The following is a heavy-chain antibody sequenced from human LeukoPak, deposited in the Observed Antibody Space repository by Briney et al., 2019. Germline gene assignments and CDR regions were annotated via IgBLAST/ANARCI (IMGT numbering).Heavy chain of an antibody. CDR2: IRYDGSNK. CDR1: GFTFSNYG. V-gene: IGHV3-30*02. J-gene: IGHJ6*03. D-gene: IGHD3-3*02. CDR3: AKDQGHFWSGYYMDV. Sequence: GGSLRLSCVASGFTFSNYGMHWVRQAPGKGLEWVAFIRYDGSNKYYADSVKGRFTISRDNSKNTLYLQMNSLRAEDTAVYYCAKDQGHFWSGYYMDVWGKGTTVTVSS.